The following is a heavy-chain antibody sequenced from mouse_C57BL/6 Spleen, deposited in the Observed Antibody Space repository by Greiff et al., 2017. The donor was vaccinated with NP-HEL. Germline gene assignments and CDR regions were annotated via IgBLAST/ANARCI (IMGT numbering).Heavy chain of an antibody. CDR1: GYTFTSYW. CDR3: ASLYDGYYVGCAY. J-gene: IGHJ3*01. CDR2: IYPGSGST. D-gene: IGHD2-3*01. V-gene: IGHV1-55*01. Sequence: QVQLQQPGAELVKPGASVKMSCKASGYTFTSYWITWVKQRPGQGLEWIGDIYPGSGSTNYNEKFKSKATLTVDTSSSTAYMQLSSLTSEDSAVYYCASLYDGYYVGCAYWGQGTLVTVSA.